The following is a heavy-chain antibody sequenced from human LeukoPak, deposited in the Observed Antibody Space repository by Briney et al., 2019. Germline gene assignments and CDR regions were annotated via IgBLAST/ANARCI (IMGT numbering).Heavy chain of an antibody. CDR2: FYYSGST. Sequence: SETLSLTCTVSGGSISSYYWSWIRQPPGKGLEWIGYFYYSGSTNYNPSLKRRVTISGDTPKNQFSPKLNSVTAADTAVYYCATSRGVLTPFDYWGQGTLVTVSS. V-gene: IGHV4-59*01. CDR3: ATSRGVLTPFDY. D-gene: IGHD3-10*01. CDR1: GGSISSYY. J-gene: IGHJ4*02.